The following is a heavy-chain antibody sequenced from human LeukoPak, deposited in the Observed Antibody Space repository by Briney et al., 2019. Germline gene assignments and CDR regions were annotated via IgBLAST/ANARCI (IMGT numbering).Heavy chain of an antibody. CDR1: GGSISSSSYY. V-gene: IGHV4-39*07. D-gene: IGHD3-22*01. CDR3: ARDLRPYYDSSGSQVGFDY. CDR2: IYYSGST. J-gene: IGHJ4*02. Sequence: PSETLSLTCTVSGGSISSSSYYWGWIRQPPGKGLEWMGSIYYSGSTYYNPSLKSRVTISVDTSKNQFSLKLSSVTAADTAVHYCARDLRPYYDSSGSQVGFDYWGQGTLVTVSS.